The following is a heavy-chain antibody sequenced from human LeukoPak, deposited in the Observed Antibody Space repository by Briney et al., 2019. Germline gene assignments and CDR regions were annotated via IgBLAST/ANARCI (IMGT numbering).Heavy chain of an antibody. D-gene: IGHD1-26*01. Sequence: PSETLSLTCAVSSGSITSYYWNWIRQSPGGRLEWVGFVYHTGRITYNPSLKSRLSMSVDTSKSQVSLKLTSVTAADTAVYYAGSVRLGVSFFFALWGRGTLVTVSS. CDR2: VYHTGRI. J-gene: IGHJ2*01. CDR1: SGSITSYY. V-gene: IGHV4-59*01. CDR3: GSVRLGVSFFFAL.